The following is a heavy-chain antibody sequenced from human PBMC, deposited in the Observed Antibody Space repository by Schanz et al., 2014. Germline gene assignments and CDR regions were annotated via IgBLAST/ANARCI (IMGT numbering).Heavy chain of an antibody. CDR2: INTNTGNP. J-gene: IGHJ4*02. CDR3: ARRGIRGVFSSFDY. CDR1: GYTFTNYA. Sequence: QVHLVQSGSELKKPGASVKVSCKASGYTFTNYAINWVRQAPGQGLEWMGWINTNTGNPTYAQAFTGRFLFSLDTSVNTAYLQISSLEADDTAVYYCARRGIRGVFSSFDYWGLGTLVTVFS. D-gene: IGHD3-10*01. V-gene: IGHV7-4-1*02.